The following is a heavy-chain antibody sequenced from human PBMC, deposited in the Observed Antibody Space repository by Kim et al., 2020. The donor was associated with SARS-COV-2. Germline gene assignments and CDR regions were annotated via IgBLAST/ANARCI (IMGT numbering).Heavy chain of an antibody. CDR3: ARGAGGSPGQGRHYYYYGMDV. V-gene: IGHV1-69*13. CDR2: IIPIFGTA. D-gene: IGHD2-15*01. J-gene: IGHJ6*02. CDR1: GGTFSSYA. Sequence: SVKVSCKASGGTFSSYAISWVRQAPGQGLEWMGGIIPIFGTANYAQKFQGRVTITADESTSTAYMELSSLRSEDTAVYYCARGAGGSPGQGRHYYYYGMDVWGQGTTVTVSS.